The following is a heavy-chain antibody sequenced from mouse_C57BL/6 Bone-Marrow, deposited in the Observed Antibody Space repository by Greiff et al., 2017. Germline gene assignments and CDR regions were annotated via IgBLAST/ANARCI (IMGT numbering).Heavy chain of an antibody. V-gene: IGHV1-55*01. CDR1: GYTFTSYW. CDR2: IYPGSSST. J-gene: IGHJ3*01. D-gene: IGHD1-1*01. CDR3: ARRGDCITQAY. Sequence: QVQLQQPGAELVKPGASVKLSCQASGYTFTSYWIPWVKQRPGQGLEWIGDIYPGSSSTNYNEKFKSKATLTVDTSSSTAYMQLSSLTSEYSAVYYCARRGDCITQAYWGQGTLVTVSA.